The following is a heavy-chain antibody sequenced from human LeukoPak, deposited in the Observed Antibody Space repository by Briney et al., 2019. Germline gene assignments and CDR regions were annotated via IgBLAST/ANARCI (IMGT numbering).Heavy chain of an antibody. CDR1: GFTFSSYA. Sequence: GGSLRHSCAASGFTFSSYAMSWVRQAPGKGLEWVSAITGSGGSTYYADSVKGRFTISRDNSKTTLYLQMNSLRAEDTAVYYCAKGGGWLYYFDYWGQGTQVTVSS. D-gene: IGHD4-23*01. CDR2: ITGSGGST. V-gene: IGHV3-23*01. J-gene: IGHJ4*02. CDR3: AKGGGWLYYFDY.